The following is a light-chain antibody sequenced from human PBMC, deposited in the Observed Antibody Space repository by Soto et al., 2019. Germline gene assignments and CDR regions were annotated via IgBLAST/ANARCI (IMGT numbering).Light chain of an antibody. CDR1: SSDVGGYNY. J-gene: IGLJ1*01. V-gene: IGLV2-8*01. Sequence: QSALTQPPSASGSPGQSVTISCTGTSSDVGGYNYVSWYQQNPGKVPKLMIYEVNKRPSGVPDRFSGSKSGNTASLTVSGRQAEDEADYYCTSYAGGNNVFGTGTKLTV. CDR3: TSYAGGNNV. CDR2: EVN.